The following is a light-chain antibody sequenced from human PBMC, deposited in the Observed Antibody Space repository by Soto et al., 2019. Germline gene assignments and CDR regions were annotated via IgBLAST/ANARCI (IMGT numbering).Light chain of an antibody. CDR1: QSVLYSSNNKNY. CDR2: WAS. V-gene: IGKV4-1*01. Sequence: DIVMTQSPDSLAVSLGERATINCKSSQSVLYSSNNKNYLVWYQQKVGQPPKVLIYWASTRESGVPDRFSGSGSGTDFTLTISSLQAEDVAVYYCQQYYSAPLTFGGGTKVDIK. CDR3: QQYYSAPLT. J-gene: IGKJ4*01.